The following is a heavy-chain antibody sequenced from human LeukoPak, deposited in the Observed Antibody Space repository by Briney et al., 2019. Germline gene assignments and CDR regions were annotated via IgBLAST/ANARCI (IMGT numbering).Heavy chain of an antibody. J-gene: IGHJ5*02. D-gene: IGHD6-13*01. CDR3: ARAYSSSWYFNWFDP. CDR2: IYPSGST. CDR1: GYSISSGYF. V-gene: IGHV4-38-2*02. Sequence: SETLSLTCTVSGYSISSGYFWGWIRQSPVKGLEWIGSIYPSGSTYYNPSLKSRVTISVDTSKNQFSLKLSSVTAADTAVYSCARAYSSSWYFNWFDPWGQGTLVTVSS.